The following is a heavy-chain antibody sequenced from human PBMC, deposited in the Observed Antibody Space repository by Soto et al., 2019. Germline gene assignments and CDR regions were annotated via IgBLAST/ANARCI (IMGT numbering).Heavy chain of an antibody. CDR2: ISPHKDDT. D-gene: IGHD3-10*01. CDR1: GYTLSSIG. Sequence: QVQLVQSGAEVKKPGASVTVSCKTSGYTLSSIGISWVRQAPGHGLEWMGWISPHKDDTYYAQRRQGTVTKTTDTSTSTAYMELRSLRSDDTAVYFCARDLDGSGSYYTNYWGQGTLVTVSS. V-gene: IGHV1-18*01. CDR3: ARDLDGSGSYYTNY. J-gene: IGHJ4*02.